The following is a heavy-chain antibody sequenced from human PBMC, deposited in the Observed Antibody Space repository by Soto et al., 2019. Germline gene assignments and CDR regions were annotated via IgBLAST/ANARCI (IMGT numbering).Heavy chain of an antibody. CDR1: GGSISSYY. Sequence: QVQLQESGPGLVKPSETLSLTCTVSGGSISSYYWSWIRQPPGKGLEWIGYIYYSGSTNYNPSLKSRVTISVDTSKNQFSLKLSSVTAADTAVYYCARRYRIAARADDAFDIWGQGTMVTVSS. V-gene: IGHV4-59*01. J-gene: IGHJ3*02. D-gene: IGHD6-6*01. CDR2: IYYSGST. CDR3: ARRYRIAARADDAFDI.